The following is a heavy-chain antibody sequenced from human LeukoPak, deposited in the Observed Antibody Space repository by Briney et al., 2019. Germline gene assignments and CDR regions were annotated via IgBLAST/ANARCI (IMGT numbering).Heavy chain of an antibody. CDR1: GFTFSSFW. D-gene: IGHD6-19*01. J-gene: IGHJ4*02. CDR3: IRGYSSGWYRFDD. Sequence: GGSLRLSCAASGFTFSSFWMHWVRQTPGKGLVWGSRISSDGSGTTYADSGKGRFTVSRDNAKNTLYLQINSLRVEDTAVYYCIRGYSSGWYRFDDWGQGTLVTVSS. CDR2: ISSDGSGT. V-gene: IGHV3-74*01.